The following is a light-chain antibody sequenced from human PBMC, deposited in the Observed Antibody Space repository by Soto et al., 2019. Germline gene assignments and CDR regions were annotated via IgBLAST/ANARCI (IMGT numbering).Light chain of an antibody. J-gene: IGKJ5*01. CDR1: RSIGNN. Sequence: EIQVTQSPTSLSASVGERITITCRASRSIGNNLNWYQQRPGKATQLLIYAASSLQSGVPSRFSGSSSGTDFTLTINGLQPEDFATYYCQQSFSPHIAFGQGTRL. CDR3: QQSFSPHIA. V-gene: IGKV1-39*01. CDR2: AAS.